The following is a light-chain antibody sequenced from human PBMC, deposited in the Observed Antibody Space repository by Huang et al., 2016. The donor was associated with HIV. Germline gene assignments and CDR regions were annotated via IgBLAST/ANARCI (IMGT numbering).Light chain of an antibody. CDR2: AAS. CDR3: LQTNSFPYT. CDR1: QGIDSW. V-gene: IGKV1D-12*01. Sequence: DIQMTQSPSSVTASVGDRVTITCRASQGIDSWLAWYQQRPGKAPKVLIYAASSLQGGVPSMFSGSGSGTDFSLTINTLQPEDFATYYCLQTNSFPYTFGQGTNLEI. J-gene: IGKJ2*01.